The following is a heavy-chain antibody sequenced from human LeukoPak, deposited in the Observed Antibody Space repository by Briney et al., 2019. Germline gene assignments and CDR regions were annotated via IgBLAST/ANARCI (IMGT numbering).Heavy chain of an antibody. Sequence: PSETLSLTCTVSGGSITSSSYYWGWIRQPPGKGLEWIGSIYYSGSTYYNPSLKSRVTISVDTSKNQFSLKLSSVTAADTAVYYCARDTMARGMAWFDPWGQGTLVTVSS. D-gene: IGHD3-10*01. CDR2: IYYSGST. CDR3: ARDTMARGMAWFDP. J-gene: IGHJ5*02. CDR1: GGSITSSSYY. V-gene: IGHV4-39*07.